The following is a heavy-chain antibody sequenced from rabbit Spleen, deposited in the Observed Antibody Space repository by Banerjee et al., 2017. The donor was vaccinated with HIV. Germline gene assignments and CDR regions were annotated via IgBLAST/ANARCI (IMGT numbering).Heavy chain of an antibody. V-gene: IGHV1S45*01. J-gene: IGHJ4*01. Sequence: QDQLEESGGGLVKPEGSLTLTCKASGVSLNDKDVMCWVRQAPGKGLEWIACINMFTGKSVYASWAKGRFIMSRPSSTTVTLQMTSLTVADTATYWCARAANNIGYSSGLWGPGTLVTVS. CDR2: INMFTGKS. D-gene: IGHD1-1*01. CDR1: GVSLNDKDV. CDR3: ARAANNIGYSSGL.